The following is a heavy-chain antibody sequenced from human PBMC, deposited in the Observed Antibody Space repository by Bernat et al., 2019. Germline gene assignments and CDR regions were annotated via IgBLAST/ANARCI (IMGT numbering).Heavy chain of an antibody. CDR2: INDFRSHI. CDR1: GFTFSTYG. J-gene: IGHJ6*03. V-gene: IGHV3-21*05. CDR3: ARDGLSDARSYYMDF. Sequence: EVQLVESGGGLVKPGESLRLSCAASGFTFSTYGMNWVRQAPGKGLEWVSYINDFRSHIYYADSVKGRFTISRDNAKNSLYLQMNSLRDEDTAVYYCARDGLSDARSYYMDFWGKGATVTVSS. D-gene: IGHD3-16*01.